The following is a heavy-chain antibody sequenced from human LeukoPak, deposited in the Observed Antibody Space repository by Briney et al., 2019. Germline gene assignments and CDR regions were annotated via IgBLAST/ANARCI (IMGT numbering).Heavy chain of an antibody. Sequence: KPSETLSLTCTVSGGSISNYYWSWIRQPPGKGLEWIGYIYYSGSTNYNPSLKSRVTISIDTSKNQFSLKLNSVTAADTAVYYCALNRGSGWYFHYWGQGTLVTVSS. J-gene: IGHJ4*02. CDR1: GGSISNYY. D-gene: IGHD6-19*01. CDR2: IYYSGST. V-gene: IGHV4-59*01. CDR3: ALNRGSGWYFHY.